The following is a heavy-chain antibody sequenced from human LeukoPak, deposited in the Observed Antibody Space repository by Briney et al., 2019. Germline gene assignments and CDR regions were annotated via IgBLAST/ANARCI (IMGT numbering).Heavy chain of an antibody. V-gene: IGHV3-21*01. CDR2: ISISSSYI. CDR1: GFTFSSYS. CDR3: ARGARDFDY. Sequence: GGSLRLSCAASGFTFSSYSMNWVRQAPGKGLEWVSSISISSSYIYYADSVKGRFTISRDNAKNSLYLQMNSLRAEDTAVYYCARGARDFDYWGQGTLVTVSS. J-gene: IGHJ4*02.